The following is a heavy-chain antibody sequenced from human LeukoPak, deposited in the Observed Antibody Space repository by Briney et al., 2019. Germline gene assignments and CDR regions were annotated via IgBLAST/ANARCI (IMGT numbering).Heavy chain of an antibody. CDR2: ISSSSSTI. CDR3: ARALNYDSSGYYGY. D-gene: IGHD3-22*01. CDR1: GFTFSSYS. Sequence: PGGSLRLSCAASGFTFSSYSMNWVRQAPGKGLEWVSYISSSSSTIYYADSVKGRFTISRDNAKNSLYLQMNSLRAEDTAVYYCARALNYDSSGYYGYWGQGTLVTVSS. V-gene: IGHV3-48*04. J-gene: IGHJ4*02.